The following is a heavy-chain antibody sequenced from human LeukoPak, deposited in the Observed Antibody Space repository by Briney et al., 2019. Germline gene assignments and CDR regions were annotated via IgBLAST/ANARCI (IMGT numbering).Heavy chain of an antibody. CDR3: ARPYGSGSYSAPQYYFGLDV. V-gene: IGHV3-21*01. D-gene: IGHD3-10*01. J-gene: IGHJ6*04. CDR1: GFDFDTYS. Sequence: GGSLRLSCAASGFDFDTYSMNWVRQAPGKGLEWVSFISSRSSYIYYADSVKGRFTISRDKAKNSLYLQMNSLRAEDTAVYYCARPYGSGSYSAPQYYFGLDVWGKGTTVIVSS. CDR2: ISSRSSYI.